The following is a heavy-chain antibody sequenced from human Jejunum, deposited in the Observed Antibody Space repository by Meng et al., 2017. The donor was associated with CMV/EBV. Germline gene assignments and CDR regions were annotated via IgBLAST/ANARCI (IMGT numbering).Heavy chain of an antibody. CDR2: TKSKAKSYTT. CDR3: ATLGYCSGTSCYTSGY. Sequence: DHYMDWGRQAPGKGLEWVGRTKSKAKSYTTEYAASVKGRFTISRDTSRNSLYLQMNSLKTEDTAIYYCATLGYCSGTSCYTSGYWGQGTLVTVSS. V-gene: IGHV3-72*01. D-gene: IGHD2-2*02. CDR1: DHY. J-gene: IGHJ4*02.